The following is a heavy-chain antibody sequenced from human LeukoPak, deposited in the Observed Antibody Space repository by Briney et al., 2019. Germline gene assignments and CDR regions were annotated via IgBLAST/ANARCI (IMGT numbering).Heavy chain of an antibody. CDR1: GGSISDYY. D-gene: IGHD6-19*01. Sequence: PSETPSLTCSVSGGSISDYYWSWIRQPPGKGLEWIGYIHYSGATNCNPSLKSRVIMSVDTSRSQFSLNLYSVTAADTAMYYCARHSSGWHLDFWGQGTLVTVSS. CDR2: IHYSGAT. V-gene: IGHV4-59*01. J-gene: IGHJ4*02. CDR3: ARHSSGWHLDF.